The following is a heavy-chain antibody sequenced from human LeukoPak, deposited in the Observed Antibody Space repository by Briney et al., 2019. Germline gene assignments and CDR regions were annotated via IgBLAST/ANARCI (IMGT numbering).Heavy chain of an antibody. CDR1: GYTFTGYY. D-gene: IGHD6-19*01. CDR3: ARGPNMYSSGWYPIDY. CDR2: INPNGGGT. J-gene: IGHJ4*02. Sequence: ASVKVSCKASGYTFTGYYMHWVRQAPGQGLEWMGWINPNGGGTNYAQKFQGRVTMTRDTSISTAYMELSRLRSDDTAVYYCARGPNMYSSGWYPIDYWGQGTLVTVSS. V-gene: IGHV1-2*02.